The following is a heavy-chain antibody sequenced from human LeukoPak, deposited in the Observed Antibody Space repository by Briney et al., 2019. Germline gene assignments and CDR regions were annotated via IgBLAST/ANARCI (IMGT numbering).Heavy chain of an antibody. Sequence: ASVNVSCKASGYTFTSYDINWVRQATGHGLERMGWMNPNSGNTGYAQKFQGRVTMTRNTSISTAYMELSSLRSEDTAVYYCARGPKGYSSSWYNNWGQGTLVTVSS. V-gene: IGHV1-8*01. J-gene: IGHJ4*02. CDR1: GYTFTSYD. CDR3: ARGPKGYSSSWYNN. CDR2: MNPNSGNT. D-gene: IGHD6-13*01.